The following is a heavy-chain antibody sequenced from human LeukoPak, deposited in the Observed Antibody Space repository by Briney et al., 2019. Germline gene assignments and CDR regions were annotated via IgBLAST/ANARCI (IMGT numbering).Heavy chain of an antibody. CDR2: IYYSGST. D-gene: IGHD6-13*01. Sequence: SETLSLTCTVSGGSVSSGSYYWSWIRQPPGKGLEWIGYIYYSGSTNYNPSLKSRVTISVDTSKNQFSLKLSSVTAADTAVYYCARYAAGPFDYWGHGTLVTVSS. V-gene: IGHV4-61*01. CDR3: ARYAAGPFDY. J-gene: IGHJ4*01. CDR1: GGSVSSGSYY.